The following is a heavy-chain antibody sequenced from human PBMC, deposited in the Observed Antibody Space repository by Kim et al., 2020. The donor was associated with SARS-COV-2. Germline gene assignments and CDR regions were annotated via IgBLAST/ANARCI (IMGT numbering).Heavy chain of an antibody. D-gene: IGHD3-22*01. J-gene: IGHJ6*02. CDR2: ISSSGTSI. V-gene: IGHV3-21*01. CDR1: GFTFSSYS. CDR3: ARAGAATSMIVVVTAMGVDV. Sequence: GGSLRLSCTASGFTFSSYSMNWVRQAPGKGLEWVSSISSSGTSIYYADSVKGRFTISRDNAKNSVYLQMNSLRAEDTGVYYCARAGAATSMIVVVTAMGVDVWGQGTTVTVSS.